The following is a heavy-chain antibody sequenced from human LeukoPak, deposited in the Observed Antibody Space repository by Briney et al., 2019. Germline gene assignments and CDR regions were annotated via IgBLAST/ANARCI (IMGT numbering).Heavy chain of an antibody. D-gene: IGHD5-12*01. CDR2: ISAYNGNT. CDR3: ARGDLVADPGAPKYTYYHMDV. Sequence: ASVKVSCKASGYTFTSYGISWVRQAPGQGLEWTGWISAYNGNTNYAQKLQGRVTMTTDTSTSTAYMELRNLRSDDTAVYYCARGDLVADPGAPKYTYYHMDVWGRGTTVTISS. J-gene: IGHJ6*03. CDR1: GYTFTSYG. V-gene: IGHV1-18*01.